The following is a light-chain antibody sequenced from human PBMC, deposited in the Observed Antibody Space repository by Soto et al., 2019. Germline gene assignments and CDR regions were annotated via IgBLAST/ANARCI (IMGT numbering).Light chain of an antibody. CDR1: QSVSSN. CDR2: DTY. Sequence: EIVLTQSPVTLSLSPGQRATLSCRASQSVSSNHLGWYQQKPGQPPRLLIYDTYKRATGIPARFSGGGSGTDFTLPNSSLEPEDFAVYYCQQRSNYWTFGQGTKVEIK. V-gene: IGKV3-11*01. CDR3: QQRSNYWT. J-gene: IGKJ1*01.